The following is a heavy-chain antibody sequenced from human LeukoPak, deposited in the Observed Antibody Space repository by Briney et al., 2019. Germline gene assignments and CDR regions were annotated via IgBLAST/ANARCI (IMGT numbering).Heavy chain of an antibody. CDR3: ARGGSSLEIDAFDI. CDR1: GGSISSYY. D-gene: IGHD6-19*01. V-gene: IGHV4-4*07. J-gene: IGHJ3*02. CDR2: IYTSGST. Sequence: SETLSLTCTVSGGSISSYYWSWIRQPAGKGLEWIGRIYTSGSTNYNPSLKSRVTKSVDTSKNQFSLKLSSVTAADTAVYYCARGGSSLEIDAFDIWGQGTMVTVSS.